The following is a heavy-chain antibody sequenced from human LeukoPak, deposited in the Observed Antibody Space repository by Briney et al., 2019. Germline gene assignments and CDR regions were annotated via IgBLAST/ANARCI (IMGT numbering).Heavy chain of an antibody. J-gene: IGHJ3*02. V-gene: IGHV3-30*18. CDR3: AKDPGMATKGGAFDI. CDR1: GFTFSSYG. D-gene: IGHD5-24*01. CDR2: ISYDGSNK. Sequence: PGGSLRLSCAASGFTFSSYGMHWVRQAPGKGLEWVAVISYDGSNKYYADSVKGRFTISRDNSKNTLYLQMNSLRAEDTAVYYCAKDPGMATKGGAFDIWGQGTMVTVSS.